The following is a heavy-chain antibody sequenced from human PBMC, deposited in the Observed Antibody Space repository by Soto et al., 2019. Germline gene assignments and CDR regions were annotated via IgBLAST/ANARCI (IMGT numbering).Heavy chain of an antibody. CDR1: GFTFSSYA. D-gene: IGHD3-22*01. J-gene: IGHJ5*02. V-gene: IGHV3-23*01. Sequence: GGSLRLSCAASGFTFSSYAMSWVRQAPGNGLEWVSAISGSGGSTYYADSVKGRFTISRDNAKNSLFLQMNSLRGEDTAVYYCARSGLALPYSASHWFDPWGHGTLVTVSS. CDR3: ARSGLALPYSASHWFDP. CDR2: ISGSGGST.